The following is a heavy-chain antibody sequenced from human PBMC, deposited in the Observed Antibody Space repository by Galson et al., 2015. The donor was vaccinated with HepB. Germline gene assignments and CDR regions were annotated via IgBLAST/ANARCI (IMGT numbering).Heavy chain of an antibody. Sequence: SLRLSCAASGFTFSTYSMSWVRQAPGKGLEWLSYISSSSYSIYYADSVKGRFTISRDNAKNSLYLQMNSLRAEDTAVYYCTREPYGEINGDYYYSYGMDVWGQGTTVTVSS. CDR3: TREPYGEINGDYYYSYGMDV. CDR2: ISSSSYSI. V-gene: IGHV3-48*01. J-gene: IGHJ6*02. D-gene: IGHD4-17*01. CDR1: GFTFSTYS.